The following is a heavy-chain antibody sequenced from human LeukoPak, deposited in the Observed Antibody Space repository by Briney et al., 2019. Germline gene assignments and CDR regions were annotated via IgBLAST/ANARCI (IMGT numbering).Heavy chain of an antibody. CDR1: GGSISSGSYY. CDR2: IYTSGST. D-gene: IGHD5-18*01. V-gene: IGHV4-61*02. Sequence: SQTLSLTCTVSGGSISSGSYYWSWIRQPAGKGLEWIGRIYTSGSTNYNPSLKSRVTISVDTSKNQFSLKLSSVTAADTAVYYCGSGYSYGYSYYYYGMDVWSQGTTVTVSS. CDR3: GSGYSYGYSYYYYGMDV. J-gene: IGHJ6*02.